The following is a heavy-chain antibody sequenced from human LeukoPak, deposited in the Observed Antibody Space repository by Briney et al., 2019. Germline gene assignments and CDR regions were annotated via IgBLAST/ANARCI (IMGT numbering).Heavy chain of an antibody. CDR2: IYTSGST. D-gene: IGHD3-10*01. Sequence: SETLSLTCTVSGGSISSGSYYWSWIRQPAGKGLEWIGRIYTSGSTNYNPSLKSRVTISVDTSKDQFSLKLSSVTAADTAVYYCAGEELYYYGSGSAWGQGTLVTVSS. J-gene: IGHJ4*02. CDR3: AGEELYYYGSGSA. CDR1: GGSISSGSYY. V-gene: IGHV4-61*02.